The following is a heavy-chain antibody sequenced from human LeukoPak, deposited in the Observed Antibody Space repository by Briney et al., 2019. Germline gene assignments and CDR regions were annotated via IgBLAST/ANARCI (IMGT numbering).Heavy chain of an antibody. J-gene: IGHJ3*02. CDR2: FSSIGSTI. V-gene: IGHV3-48*01. CDR1: GFTFSGYK. CDR3: AKDFCSGGSCYSSGFDAFDI. D-gene: IGHD2-15*01. Sequence: PGGSLRLSCAASGFTFSGYKMDWVRQAPGKGLEWVSYFSSIGSTIYYADSVKGRFTISRDNAKTSLYLQMNSLRAEDTAVYYCAKDFCSGGSCYSSGFDAFDIWGQGTMVTVSS.